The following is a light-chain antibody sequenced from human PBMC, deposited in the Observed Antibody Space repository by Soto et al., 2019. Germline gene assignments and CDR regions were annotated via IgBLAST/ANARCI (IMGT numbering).Light chain of an antibody. J-gene: IGKJ1*01. Sequence: EIVMTQSPATLSVSPGERATLSCRASQSVSSNLAWYQQTPGQVPRLLIYGASTRATGIPARFSGSGSGTEFTLTVRGVQSEDFAVDYCQQYNNWPAVKFRQGTKVQIK. CDR3: QQYNNWPAVK. CDR1: QSVSSN. CDR2: GAS. V-gene: IGKV3-15*01.